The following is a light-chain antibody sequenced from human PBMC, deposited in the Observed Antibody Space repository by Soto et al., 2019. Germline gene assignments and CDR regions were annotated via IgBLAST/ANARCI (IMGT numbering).Light chain of an antibody. CDR3: QKYDNLPL. V-gene: IGKV1-33*01. J-gene: IGKJ2*01. CDR1: QDIGKS. Sequence: DIQMTQSPSSLSASVGDRVTLTCQATQDIGKSLSWYQHKPGKAPKLLIYDASSLETGVPSRFSGTGSGTDFTFTISSLQPEDVATYYCQKYDNLPLFGQGTRLESK. CDR2: DAS.